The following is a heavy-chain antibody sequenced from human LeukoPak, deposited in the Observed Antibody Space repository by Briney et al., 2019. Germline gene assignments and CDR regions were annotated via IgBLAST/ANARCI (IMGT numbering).Heavy chain of an antibody. CDR2: IKQDGSEK. CDR1: GFTFSTYW. Sequence: PGGSLRLSCAASGFTFSTYWMSWVRQAPGKGLEWVANIKQDGSEKYYVDFVKGRFTISRDSAKNSLYLQMNSVRAEDTAVYYCAREEPAHDYWGQGTLVTVSS. V-gene: IGHV3-7*01. J-gene: IGHJ4*02. CDR3: AREEPAHDY. D-gene: IGHD1-14*01.